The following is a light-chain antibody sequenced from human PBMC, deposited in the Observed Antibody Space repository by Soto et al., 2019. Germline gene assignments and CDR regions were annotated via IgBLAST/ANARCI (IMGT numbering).Light chain of an antibody. V-gene: IGLV2-11*01. CDR1: SSDVGDYDY. Sequence: QSVLTQPRSVSGSPGQSVTISCTGTSSDVGDYDYVSWYQHRPGKAPKLMIYDVTKRPSGVPDRFSGSKSGSTASLTISGLQAEDEADYHCCSYADNYFYVFGSGTKVTV. J-gene: IGLJ1*01. CDR2: DVT. CDR3: CSYADNYFYV.